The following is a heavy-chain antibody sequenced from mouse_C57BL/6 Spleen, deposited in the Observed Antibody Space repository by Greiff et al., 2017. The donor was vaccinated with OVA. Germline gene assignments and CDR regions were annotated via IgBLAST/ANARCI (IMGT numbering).Heavy chain of an antibody. V-gene: IGHV1-26*01. CDR2: INPNNGGT. J-gene: IGHJ1*03. D-gene: IGHD1-1*01. CDR3: ARGGFYYGSSYGYFDV. Sequence: EVQLQESGPELVKPGASVKISCKASGYTFTDYYMNWVKQSHGKSLEWIGDINPNNGGTSYNQKFKGKATLTVDKSSSTADMELRSLTSEDSAVYYCARGGFYYGSSYGYFDVWGTGTTVTVSS. CDR1: GYTFTDYY.